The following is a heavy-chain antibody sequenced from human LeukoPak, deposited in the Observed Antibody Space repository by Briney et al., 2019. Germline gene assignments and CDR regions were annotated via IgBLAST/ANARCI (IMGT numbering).Heavy chain of an antibody. J-gene: IGHJ5*02. D-gene: IGHD5-24*01. V-gene: IGHV3-21*01. CDR1: GDTFKTYS. CDR2: LSSDSKNE. Sequence: PGGSLRLSCAASGDTFKTYSMNWVRQAPGKGLEWVSSLSSDSKNEYYADSVKGRFSISRDNTNNSLYLHMNSLRAEDTGVYYCATRAWLDPWGQGTLVTVSS. CDR3: ATRAWLDP.